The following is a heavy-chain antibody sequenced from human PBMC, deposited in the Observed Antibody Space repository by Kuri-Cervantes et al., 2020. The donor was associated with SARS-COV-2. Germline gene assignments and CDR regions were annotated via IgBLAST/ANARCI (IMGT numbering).Heavy chain of an antibody. CDR1: GGSFSGYY. CDR2: INHSGST. J-gene: IGHJ4*02. Sequence: ESLKISCAVYGGSFSGYYWSWIRQPPGKGLEWIGEINHSGSTNYNPSLKSRVTISVDTSKNQSSLKLSSVTAADTAVYYCARGARIAVAGTKLDYWGQGNLVNVSS. D-gene: IGHD6-19*01. V-gene: IGHV4-34*01. CDR3: ARGARIAVAGTKLDY.